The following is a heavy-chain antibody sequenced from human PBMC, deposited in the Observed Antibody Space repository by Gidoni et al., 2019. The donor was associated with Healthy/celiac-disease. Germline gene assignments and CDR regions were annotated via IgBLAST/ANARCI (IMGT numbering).Heavy chain of an antibody. V-gene: IGHV4-4*07. CDR1: GGSISSYY. CDR2: IYTSGST. Sequence: QVQLQESGPGLVKPSETLSLTCTVSGGSISSYYWGWIRQPAGRGLEWIGRIYTSGSTNYNPSLKSRVTMSVNTSKNQFSLKLSSVTAADTAVYYCAAGDDILTGYYYWGQGTLVTVSS. J-gene: IGHJ4*02. CDR3: AAGDDILTGYYY. D-gene: IGHD3-9*01.